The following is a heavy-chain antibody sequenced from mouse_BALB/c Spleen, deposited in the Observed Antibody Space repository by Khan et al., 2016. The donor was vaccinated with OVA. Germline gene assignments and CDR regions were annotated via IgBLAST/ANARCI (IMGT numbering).Heavy chain of an antibody. CDR3: ARTARIKY. CDR1: GYSITSGYG. Sequence: EVKLLESGPGLVKPSQSLSLTCTVTGYSITSGYGWNWIRQFPGNKLEWMGYISYSGSTNYNPSSKSLISITRDTSKNQFFLQLYSVTTEDTAKYVCARTARIKYWGQGTTLTVSS. J-gene: IGHJ2*01. CDR2: ISYSGST. V-gene: IGHV3-2*02. D-gene: IGHD1-2*01.